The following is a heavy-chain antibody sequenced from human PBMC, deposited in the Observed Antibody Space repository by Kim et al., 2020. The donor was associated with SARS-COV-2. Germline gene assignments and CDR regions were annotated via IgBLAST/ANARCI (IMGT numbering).Heavy chain of an antibody. V-gene: IGHV1-18*01. D-gene: IGHD3-10*01. CDR3: ARGLLWFGDLGDV. Sequence: YAQKLQGRVTMTTDTSTSTAYMELRSLRSDDTAVYYCARGLLWFGDLGDVWGQGTTVTVSS. J-gene: IGHJ6*02.